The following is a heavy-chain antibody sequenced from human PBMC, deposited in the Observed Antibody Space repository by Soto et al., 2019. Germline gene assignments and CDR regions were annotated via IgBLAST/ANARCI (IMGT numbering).Heavy chain of an antibody. CDR3: AVYTMVRGVPQDY. CDR1: GFTFSSYW. Sequence: GGSLRLSCAASGFTFSSYWMHWVRQAPGKGLVWVSRINSDGSSTSYADSVKGRFTISRDNAKNTLYLQMNSLRSVDMAVFFCAVYTMVRGVPQDYWGQGTLVTV. J-gene: IGHJ4*02. CDR2: INSDGSST. V-gene: IGHV3-74*01. D-gene: IGHD3-10*01.